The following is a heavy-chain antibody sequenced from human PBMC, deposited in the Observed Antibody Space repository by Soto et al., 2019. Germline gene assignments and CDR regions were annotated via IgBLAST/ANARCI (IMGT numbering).Heavy chain of an antibody. CDR3: ARVGPWVPYYYDSSPYTFENWFDP. V-gene: IGHV6-1*01. CDR2: TFYRSNWNY. CDR1: GDSVSSNVAA. J-gene: IGHJ5*02. D-gene: IGHD3-22*01. Sequence: SQTLSLTCAISGDSVSSNVAAWTWIRQSPSRGLEWLGRTFYRSNWNYNYAVSVTGRMTINPDTSRNQFSLILNSVTAADTAVYYCARVGPWVPYYYDSSPYTFENWFDPWGQGTLVTVSS.